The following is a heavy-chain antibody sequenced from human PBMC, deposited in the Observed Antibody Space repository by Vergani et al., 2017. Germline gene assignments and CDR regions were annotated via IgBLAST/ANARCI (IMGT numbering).Heavy chain of an antibody. V-gene: IGHV4-59*01. D-gene: IGHD3-10*01. CDR2: IYYSGST. Sequence: VQLQESGPGLVKPSETLSLTCTVSGGSISSYYWSWIRQPPGKGLEWIGYIYYSGSTNYNPSLKSRVTISVDTSKSQFSLKLSSVTAADTAVSSCARILDYYGSGSSADWFDPWGQGTLVTGSS. CDR1: GGSISSYY. J-gene: IGHJ5*02. CDR3: ARILDYYGSGSSADWFDP.